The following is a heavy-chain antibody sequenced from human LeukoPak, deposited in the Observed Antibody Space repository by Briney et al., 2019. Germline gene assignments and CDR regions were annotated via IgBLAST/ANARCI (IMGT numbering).Heavy chain of an antibody. V-gene: IGHV3-48*03. D-gene: IGHD2-2*01. CDR2: ISSSGSTI. Sequence: GGSLRLSCAASGFTFSSYEMNWVRQAPGKGLEWVSYISSSGSTIYYADSVKGRFTISRDNAKNSLYLQMNSLRAEDTAVYYCASPLSSSTSLPFDYWGQGTLVTVSS. CDR3: ASPLSSSTSLPFDY. CDR1: GFTFSSYE. J-gene: IGHJ4*02.